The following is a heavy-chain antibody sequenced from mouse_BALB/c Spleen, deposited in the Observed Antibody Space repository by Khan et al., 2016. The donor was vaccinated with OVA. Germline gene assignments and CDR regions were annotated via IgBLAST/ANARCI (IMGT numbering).Heavy chain of an antibody. CDR1: GYTFTSYW. V-gene: IGHV1S41*01. D-gene: IGHD1-1*01. CDR2: ISPGSSNV. CDR3: ARESYYGKSYYAMDY. J-gene: IGHJ4*01. Sequence: DLVKPGASVKLSCKASGYTFTSYWINWIKQRPGQGLEWIGRISPGSSNVYYNDMFWGKATLTVDTSSSTAYILLDSLSSEDSVVFFCARESYYGKSYYAMDYWGQGTSVTVSS.